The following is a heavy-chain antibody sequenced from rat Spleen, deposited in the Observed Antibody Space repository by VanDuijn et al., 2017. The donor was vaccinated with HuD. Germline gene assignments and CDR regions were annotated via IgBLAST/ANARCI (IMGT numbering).Heavy chain of an antibody. J-gene: IGHJ2*01. V-gene: IGHV5-31*01. CDR1: GFTFSNYG. Sequence: EVQLVESGGGLVQPRRSLKLSCAASGFTFSNYGLHWIRQAPGKGLEWVASITNTGGSTYYPDSVKGRFTISRDNAKSTLYLQMSSLRSEDTATYYCTRDGGNYFDYWGQGVMVTVSS. CDR3: TRDGGNYFDY. CDR2: ITNTGGST. D-gene: IGHD1-1*01.